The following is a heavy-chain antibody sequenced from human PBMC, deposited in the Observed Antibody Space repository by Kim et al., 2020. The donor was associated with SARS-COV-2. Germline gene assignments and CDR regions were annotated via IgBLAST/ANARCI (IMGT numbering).Heavy chain of an antibody. D-gene: IGHD1-26*01. CDR2: ISSSSYI. CDR1: GFTFSSYS. CDR3: ARDSTPLLEWELLWHDAFDI. Sequence: GGSLRLSCAASGFTFSSYSMNWVRQAPGKGLEWVSSISSSSYIYYADSVKGRFTISRDNAKNSLYLQMNSLRAEDTAVYYCARDSTPLLEWELLWHDAFDIWGQGTMVTVSS. V-gene: IGHV3-21*01. J-gene: IGHJ3*02.